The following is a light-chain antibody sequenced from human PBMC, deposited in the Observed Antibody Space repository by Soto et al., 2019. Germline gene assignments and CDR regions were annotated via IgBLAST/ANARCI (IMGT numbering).Light chain of an antibody. CDR2: GAS. V-gene: IGKV3-20*01. CDR3: QQYGSSPGFT. CDR1: QSVSSSY. J-gene: IGKJ3*01. Sequence: EIVLTQSPGTLSLSPGERATLSCRASQSVSSSYLAWYQQKPGQAPRLLIYGASSRATDIPDRFSGSGSGTDFTLTISRLEPEDFAVYYCQQYGSSPGFTFGAGTKVDIK.